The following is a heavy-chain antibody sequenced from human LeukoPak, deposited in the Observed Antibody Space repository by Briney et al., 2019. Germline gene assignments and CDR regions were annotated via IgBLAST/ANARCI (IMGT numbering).Heavy chain of an antibody. Sequence: SETLSLTCTVTGGCMSYYYWSWIRQPPGKGLEWIGYIYHSGSTNYNPSLKSRVTISVDRSKKLFSLSLSSMTAADTAVYYCARHESKDGYRGFDYWGQGTLVTVSS. J-gene: IGHJ4*02. CDR3: ARHESKDGYRGFDY. CDR2: IYHSGST. CDR1: GGCMSYYY. V-gene: IGHV4-59*08. D-gene: IGHD5-24*01.